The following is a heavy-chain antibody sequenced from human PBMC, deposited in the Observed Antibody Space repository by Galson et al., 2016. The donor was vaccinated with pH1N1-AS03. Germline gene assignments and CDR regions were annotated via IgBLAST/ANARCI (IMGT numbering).Heavy chain of an antibody. CDR3: AKGRSTVTPLDYGMGV. D-gene: IGHD1-26*01. CDR1: GFTFNDYS. J-gene: IGHJ6*02. Sequence: SLRLSCAASGFTFNDYSMFWVRQAPGKGLEWVSAINDMGDRTFYTDSVKGRFTVSRDNSRNTLYLDMNGLRAENTAVYYCAKGRSTVTPLDYGMGVWGQGTTVIVSS. CDR2: INDMGDRT. V-gene: IGHV3-23*01.